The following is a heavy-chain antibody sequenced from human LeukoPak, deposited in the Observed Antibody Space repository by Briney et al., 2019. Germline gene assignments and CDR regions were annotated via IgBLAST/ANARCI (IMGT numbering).Heavy chain of an antibody. Sequence: GGSLRLSCAASGFTFSSHAMSWVRQAPGKGLEWVSAISGSGGSTYYADSVKGRFTISRDNSQNTLYLQMNSLRAEDTAVYYCAKPRIVAAGTWRYYFDYWGQGTLVTVSS. D-gene: IGHD6-13*01. J-gene: IGHJ4*02. CDR2: ISGSGGST. V-gene: IGHV3-23*01. CDR3: AKPRIVAAGTWRYYFDY. CDR1: GFTFSSHA.